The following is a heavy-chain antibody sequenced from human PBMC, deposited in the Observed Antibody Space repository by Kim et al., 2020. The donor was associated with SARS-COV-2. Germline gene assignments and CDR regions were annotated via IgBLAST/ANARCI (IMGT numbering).Heavy chain of an antibody. V-gene: IGHV3-43*01. CDR3: AKDTGVGGMDV. CDR1: GFSFDDYT. J-gene: IGHJ6*02. Sequence: GGSLRLSCATSGFSFDDYTMHWVRQAPGTGLEGVSHISCDGGHTYYVDSVKGRFTMSSDNGKTTLYLQMNSLRSEDTALYYCAKDTGVGGMDVWGQGNTVTVS. D-gene: IGHD2-15*01. CDR2: ISCDGGHT.